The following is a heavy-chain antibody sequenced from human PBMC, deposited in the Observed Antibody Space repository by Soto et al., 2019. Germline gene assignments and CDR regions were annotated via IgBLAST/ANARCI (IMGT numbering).Heavy chain of an antibody. CDR1: GFTFSSYG. J-gene: IGHJ4*02. D-gene: IGHD6-6*01. Sequence: QVQLVESGGGVVQPGRSLRLSCAASGFTFSSYGMHWVRQAPGKGLEWVAVISYDGSNKYYADSVKGRFTISRDNSKNTLYLQMNSLRAEDMAVYYCAKDRRQLVRGNYFDYWGQGTLVTVSS. CDR2: ISYDGSNK. CDR3: AKDRRQLVRGNYFDY. V-gene: IGHV3-30*18.